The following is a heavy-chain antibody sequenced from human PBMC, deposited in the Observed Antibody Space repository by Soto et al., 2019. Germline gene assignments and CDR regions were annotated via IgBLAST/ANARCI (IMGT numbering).Heavy chain of an antibody. D-gene: IGHD6-25*01. CDR2: TTDTGEDT. J-gene: IGHJ4*02. V-gene: IGHV3-23*01. CDR3: VRGLKVFFPASRIFDF. CDR1: GITFGSPA. Sequence: GGSLRLSCVASGITFGSPAMSWVRQAPGEGLEWVSTTTDTGEDTKYAGSRSARFTNSRDNTKYTLYLQMSSVSADDSAVYYCVRGLKVFFPASRIFDFWGRGTPVTVSS.